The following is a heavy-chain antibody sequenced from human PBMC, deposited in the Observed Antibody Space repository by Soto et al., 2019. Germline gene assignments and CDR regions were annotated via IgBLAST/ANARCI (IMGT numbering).Heavy chain of an antibody. Sequence: PGGSLRLSCAASGFTFSSYAMSWVRQAPGKGLEWVAVISGSGGSAYYADSVKGRFTISRDNSKNTLYLQMNSLRVEDTAVYYCATTTIRSYYFDNWGQGTLVTVSS. V-gene: IGHV3-23*01. D-gene: IGHD5-12*01. CDR2: ISGSGGSA. CDR1: GFTFSSYA. CDR3: ATTTIRSYYFDN. J-gene: IGHJ4*02.